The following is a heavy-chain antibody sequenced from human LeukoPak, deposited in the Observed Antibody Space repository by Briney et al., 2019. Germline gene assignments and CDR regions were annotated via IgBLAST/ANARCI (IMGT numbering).Heavy chain of an antibody. CDR2: IKQDGSEK. Sequence: GGSLRLSCAASGFTFSNYWMSWVRQAPGKGLEWVANIKQDGSEKYYVDSVKGRFTIPRDNAKNSLFLQMNSLRAEETAVYYCARGEYYYDGGYWGQGTLVTVPS. J-gene: IGHJ4*02. CDR3: ARGEYYYDGGY. CDR1: GFTFSNYW. D-gene: IGHD3-22*01. V-gene: IGHV3-7*04.